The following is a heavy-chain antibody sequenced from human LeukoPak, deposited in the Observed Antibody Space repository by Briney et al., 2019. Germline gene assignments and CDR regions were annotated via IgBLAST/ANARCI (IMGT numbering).Heavy chain of an antibody. V-gene: IGHV3-74*01. CDR3: ARAQQLAMDY. D-gene: IGHD6-13*01. J-gene: IGHJ4*02. Sequence: PGGSLILSCADSRFSFNYSWMQWVRQAPGKGLVWVLRIKLEGGSSIYTDAVNGRFTISSENSKKTLYLQMNSLIVEDTAVDFCARAQQLAMDYWGQGALVTVSS. CDR1: RFSFNYSW. CDR2: IKLEGGSS.